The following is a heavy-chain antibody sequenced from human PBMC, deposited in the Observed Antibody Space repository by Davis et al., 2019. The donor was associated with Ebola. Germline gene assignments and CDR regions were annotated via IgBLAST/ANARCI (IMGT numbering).Heavy chain of an antibody. CDR1: GGSISSGDYY. CDR3: ARGYYYGSGSPVEDV. V-gene: IGHV4-30-4*01. Sequence: PSETLSLTCTVSGGSISSGDYYWSWIRQPPGKGLEWIGYIYYSGSTYYNPSLKSRVTISVDTSKNQFSLKLSSVTAADTAAYYCARGYYYGSGSPVEDVWGQGTTVTVSS. D-gene: IGHD3-10*01. J-gene: IGHJ6*02. CDR2: IYYSGST.